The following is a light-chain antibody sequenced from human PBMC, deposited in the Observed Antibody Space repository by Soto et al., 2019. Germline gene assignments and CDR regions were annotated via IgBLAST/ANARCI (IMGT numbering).Light chain of an antibody. J-gene: IGKJ1*01. Sequence: EIVMTQSPATLSVSPGEGATLSCSASQRVGSNLAWYQQKAGQAPRLLVYDASTRATGIPARFSGSGSGTEFTLTISGLQSEDFAFYHCQQYNSWPRTFGQGTEVEVK. V-gene: IGKV3-15*01. CDR3: QQYNSWPRT. CDR2: DAS. CDR1: QRVGSN.